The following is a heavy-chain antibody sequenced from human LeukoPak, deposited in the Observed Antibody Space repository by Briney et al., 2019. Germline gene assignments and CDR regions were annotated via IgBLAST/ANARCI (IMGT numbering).Heavy chain of an antibody. V-gene: IGHV1-18*01. D-gene: IGHD1-26*01. Sequence: GASVEVSCKASGYIFSNYGISWVRQAPGQGLEWMGWISNYDGRTNFAQNFQGRVTLTTDTSTSTAYMELSRLRSDDTAVYYCARQVGGSYYFDYWGQGTLVTVSS. CDR1: GYIFSNYG. CDR3: ARQVGGSYYFDY. J-gene: IGHJ4*02. CDR2: ISNYDGRT.